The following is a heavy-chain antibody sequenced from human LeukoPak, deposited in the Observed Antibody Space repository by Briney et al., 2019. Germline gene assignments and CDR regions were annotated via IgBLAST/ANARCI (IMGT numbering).Heavy chain of an antibody. CDR2: IRYDGSNK. Sequence: GGSLRLSCAASGFTFSSYGMHWVRQAPGKGLEWVAFIRYDGSNKYYADSVKGRFTISRDNSKNTLYLQMKSLRAEDTAVYYCAKEAGRDYGSGSYLVAYWGQGTLVTVSS. CDR3: AKEAGRDYGSGSYLVAY. V-gene: IGHV3-30*02. D-gene: IGHD3-10*01. J-gene: IGHJ4*02. CDR1: GFTFSSYG.